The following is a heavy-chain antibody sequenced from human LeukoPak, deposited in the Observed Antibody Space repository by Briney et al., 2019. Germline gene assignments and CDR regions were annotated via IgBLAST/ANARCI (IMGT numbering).Heavy chain of an antibody. CDR3: ARATGYGSGSYTDY. D-gene: IGHD3-10*01. CDR2: IYYSVRT. Sequence: SETLSLTCTLSGGSPSSDYWRSIRQPPKGGREWSGYIYYSVRTNYNPPLKSRVTTSVDTSKNKCSLKLSSVTAADTAVDYCARATGYGSGSYTDYWGQGTLVTVSS. V-gene: IGHV4-59*01. J-gene: IGHJ4*02. CDR1: GGSPSSDY.